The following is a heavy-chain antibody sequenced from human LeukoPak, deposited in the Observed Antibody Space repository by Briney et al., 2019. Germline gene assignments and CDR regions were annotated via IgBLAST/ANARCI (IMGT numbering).Heavy chain of an antibody. CDR3: AKDRGYIYGYPHPGPYYFDY. CDR1: GFTFSNAW. J-gene: IGHJ4*02. CDR2: ISGSGSRT. Sequence: RSGGSLRLSCAASGFTFSNAWMSWVRQAPGKGLEWVSGISGSGSRTYYADSVKGRFTISRDNSKNTLYLRMNSLRAEDTAVYYCAKDRGYIYGYPHPGPYYFDYWGQGTLVTVSS. D-gene: IGHD5-18*01. V-gene: IGHV3-23*01.